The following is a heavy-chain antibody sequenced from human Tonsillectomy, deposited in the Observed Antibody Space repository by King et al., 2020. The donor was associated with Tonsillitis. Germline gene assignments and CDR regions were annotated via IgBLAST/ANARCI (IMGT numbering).Heavy chain of an antibody. J-gene: IGHJ5*02. Sequence: QAPGQGLEWMGWINTNTGTPTYAQGFTGRFVFSLDTSVSTAYLQISSLEAEDTAVYYCARAAVPTFRGRFDPWGQGTLVTV. V-gene: IGHV7-4-1*02. CDR3: ARAAVPTFRGRFDP. CDR2: INTNTGTP. D-gene: IGHD4-17*01.